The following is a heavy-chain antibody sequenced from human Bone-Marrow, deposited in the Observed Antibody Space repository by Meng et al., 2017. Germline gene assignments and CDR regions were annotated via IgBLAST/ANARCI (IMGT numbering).Heavy chain of an antibody. CDR3: ARKGTSSSYDY. V-gene: IGHV3-20*04. J-gene: IGHJ4*02. Sequence: GGSLRLSCAASGCTFDDYGMSWVRQAPGKGLEWVSGINWNGGSTGYADSVKGRFTISRDNAKNSLYLQMNSLKAEDTALYYCARKGTSSSYDYWGQGTLVTVSS. D-gene: IGHD6-13*01. CDR1: GCTFDDYG. CDR2: INWNGGST.